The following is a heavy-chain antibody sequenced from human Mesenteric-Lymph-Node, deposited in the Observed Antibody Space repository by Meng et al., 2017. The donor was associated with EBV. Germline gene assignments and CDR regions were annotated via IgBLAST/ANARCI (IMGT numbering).Heavy chain of an antibody. V-gene: IGHV2-5*01. CDR2: IYGNDDK. D-gene: IGHD1-7*01. J-gene: IGHJ4*02. Sequence: QITLKESGPTLVKPXXTLTLSCTFSGFSLSSSGVAVGWIRQPPGKALEWLALIYGNDDKRYSPSLKSRLTITKDTSNNQVVLTMTNMDPVDTATYYCAHRQNWNYDYWGQGTLGTVSS. CDR1: GFSLSSSGVA. CDR3: AHRQNWNYDY.